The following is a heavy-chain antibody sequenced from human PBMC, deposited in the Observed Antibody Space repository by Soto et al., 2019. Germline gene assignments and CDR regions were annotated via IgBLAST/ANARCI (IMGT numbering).Heavy chain of an antibody. CDR1: GFTFSSYA. CDR3: ERDYDILTGLLDY. J-gene: IGHJ4*02. CDR2: ISYDGSNK. D-gene: IGHD3-9*01. Sequence: GGSLRLSCAASGFTFSSYAMHWVRQAPGKGLEWVAVISYDGSNKYYADSVKGRFTISRDNSKNTLYLQMNSLRAEDTAVYYCERDYDILTGLLDYWGQGTLVTVSS. V-gene: IGHV3-30-3*01.